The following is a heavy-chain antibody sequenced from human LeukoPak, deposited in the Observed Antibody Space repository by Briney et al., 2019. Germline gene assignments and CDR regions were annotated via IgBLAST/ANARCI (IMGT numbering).Heavy chain of an antibody. V-gene: IGHV1-69*13. Sequence: ASVKVSCKASGGTFSSYAISWVRQAPGQGLEWMGGIIPIFGTANYAQKFQGRVTITADESTSTAYMELSSLRSEGTAVYYCARAGYCSSTSCYGGAFDYWGQGTLVTVSS. CDR1: GGTFSSYA. CDR2: IIPIFGTA. D-gene: IGHD2-2*01. J-gene: IGHJ4*02. CDR3: ARAGYCSSTSCYGGAFDY.